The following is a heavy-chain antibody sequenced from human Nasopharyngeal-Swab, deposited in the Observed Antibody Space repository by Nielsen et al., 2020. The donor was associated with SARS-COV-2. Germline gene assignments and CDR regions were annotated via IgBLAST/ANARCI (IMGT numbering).Heavy chain of an antibody. J-gene: IGHJ5*02. CDR3: ARDFGDSGTSFDP. V-gene: IGHV4-31*03. CDR2: IYYSGST. D-gene: IGHD3-10*01. Sequence: SETLSLTCTVSGGSISAAAYYWIWVRQHPGRGLEWIGYIYYSGSTHYNPSLKSRVTISFDTSKNQFSLNLSSVTAADTAVYYCARDFGDSGTSFDPWGQGTLVTVSS. CDR1: GGSISAAAYY.